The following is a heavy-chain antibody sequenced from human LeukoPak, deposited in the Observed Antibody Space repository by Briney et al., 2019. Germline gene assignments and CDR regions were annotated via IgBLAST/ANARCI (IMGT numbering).Heavy chain of an antibody. CDR3: AKVHYYDSSGYYYYHYGMDV. Sequence: GGSMRLSCAASGLAFSAYKMHWVRQAPRKGLEWVSGISGGGGSTYYADSVKGRFTISRDNSKNTLYLQMNSLRAEDTAVYYCAKVHYYDSSGYYYYHYGMDVWGQGTTVTVSS. J-gene: IGHJ6*02. CDR1: GLAFSAYK. CDR2: ISGGGGST. D-gene: IGHD3-22*01. V-gene: IGHV3-23*01.